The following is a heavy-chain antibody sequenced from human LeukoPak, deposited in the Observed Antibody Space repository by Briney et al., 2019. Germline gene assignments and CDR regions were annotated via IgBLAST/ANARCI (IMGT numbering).Heavy chain of an antibody. CDR1: GGSINTRSYF. Sequence: SETPSLTCSASGGSINTRSYFWGWIRQSPGKGLEWIASMYYSGTTYYNPSLKSRVTISVDTYKSQLSLKLSSVTAADTAVYYCARQRGSGWYHPHLFWGQGILVTVSS. D-gene: IGHD6-19*01. CDR2: MYYSGTT. V-gene: IGHV4-39*01. CDR3: ARQRGSGWYHPHLF. J-gene: IGHJ4*02.